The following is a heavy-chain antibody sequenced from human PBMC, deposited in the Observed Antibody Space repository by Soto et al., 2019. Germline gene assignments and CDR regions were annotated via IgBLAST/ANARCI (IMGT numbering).Heavy chain of an antibody. CDR2: TYNRSKWYN. CDR3: ARDLLWEAFDI. Sequence: WRAPASTYAISGGNVSSYRAARNWIRKTPSSGLEWLGRTYNRSKWYNDYAVSVKSRITINPDTSKNQFPLQQNSVPPEDTALSYCARDLLWEAFDIWGQGTMVTVSS. V-gene: IGHV6-1*01. J-gene: IGHJ3*02. CDR1: GGNVSSYRAA. D-gene: IGHD1-26*01.